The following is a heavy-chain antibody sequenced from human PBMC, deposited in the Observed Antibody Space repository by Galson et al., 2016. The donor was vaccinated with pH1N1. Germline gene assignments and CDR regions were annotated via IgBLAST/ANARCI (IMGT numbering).Heavy chain of an antibody. CDR2: IWYGGSNE. J-gene: IGHJ6*02. CDR3: ATDRDSSGQQHHYHYGMDI. Sequence: SLRLSCAASGFTFRSHGMHWVRQAPGKGLEWVAAIWYGGSNEHYADSVEGRFAISRDNSRSTLYLQLNSLRGDDTAVYYCATDRDSSGQQHHYHYGMDIGGRGTTVTVSS. CDR1: GFTFRSHG. V-gene: IGHV3-33*01. D-gene: IGHD3-22*01.